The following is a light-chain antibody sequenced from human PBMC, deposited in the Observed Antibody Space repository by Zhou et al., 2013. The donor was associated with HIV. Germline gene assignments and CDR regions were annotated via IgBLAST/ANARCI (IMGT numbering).Light chain of an antibody. J-gene: IGKJ2*01. CDR1: RSLEHSDGDTH. V-gene: IGKV2-24*01. CDR2: KIS. Sequence: DFVVTQTPLSSPVTLGQTASISCRSSRSLEHSDGDTHLCWLHQRPGHPPRFLIYKISKCFSGVPDRFSGTGAGTDLTLKISRVEAEDVGVYYCMQGTHWPRAFGQGTKLEIK. CDR3: MQGTHWPRA.